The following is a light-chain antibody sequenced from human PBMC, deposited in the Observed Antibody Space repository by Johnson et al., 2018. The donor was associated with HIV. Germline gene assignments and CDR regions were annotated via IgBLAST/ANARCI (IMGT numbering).Light chain of an antibody. CDR3: GTWDSSLIAGGYV. CDR1: SSNIGNNY. V-gene: IGLV1-51*02. Sequence: QLVLTQPPSVSAAPGQKVTISCSGSSSNIGNNYVSWYQQLPGTAPKLLIYENNKRPSGIPDRFSGSKSGTSATLGITGLQTGAEADYYCGTWDSSLIAGGYVFGTGTKVTVL. CDR2: ENN. J-gene: IGLJ1*01.